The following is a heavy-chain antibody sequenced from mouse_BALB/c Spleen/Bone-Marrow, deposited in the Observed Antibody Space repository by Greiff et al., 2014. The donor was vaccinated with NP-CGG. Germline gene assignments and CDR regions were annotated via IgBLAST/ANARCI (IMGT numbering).Heavy chain of an antibody. Sequence: VQLQQSGAEVVKPGASVKVSCKASGYTFTNYWMQWVKQRPGQGLEWIGEIELPDSYTNYNQDFKGKATLTVDKSSSTAYMQLSSLTSEDSAVYYCARGRTTVVSDYWGQGTSLTVSS. CDR1: GYTFTNYW. CDR3: ARGRTTVVSDY. CDR2: IELPDSYT. V-gene: IGHV1-69*02. J-gene: IGHJ2*02. D-gene: IGHD1-1*01.